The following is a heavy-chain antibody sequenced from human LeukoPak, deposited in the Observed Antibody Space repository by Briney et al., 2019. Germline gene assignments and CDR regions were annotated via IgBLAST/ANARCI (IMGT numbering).Heavy chain of an antibody. V-gene: IGHV4-34*01. CDR3: ARARRRFDP. J-gene: IGHJ5*02. CDR2: INHSGST. CDR1: GGSFSGYY. Sequence: SETLSLTCAVYGGSFSGYYRSWIRQPPGKGLEWIGEINHSGSTNYNPSLKSRVTISVDTSKNQFSLKLSSVTAADTAVYYCARARRRFDPWGQGTLVTVSS. D-gene: IGHD6-25*01.